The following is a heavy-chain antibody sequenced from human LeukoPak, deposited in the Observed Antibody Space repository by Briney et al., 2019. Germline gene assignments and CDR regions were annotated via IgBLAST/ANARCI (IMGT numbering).Heavy chain of an antibody. CDR3: ARGGGGITIFGVLSFEY. D-gene: IGHD3-3*01. CDR2: ISYSGST. J-gene: IGHJ4*02. CDR1: GDSISSYY. V-gene: IGHV4-59*01. Sequence: SETLSLTCTVSGDSISSYYWSWIRQPPGKGLEWIGYISYSGSTNYNPSLKSRVTISVDTSKNQFSLRLTSVTPADTAVYYCARGGGGITIFGVLSFEYWGQGTLVTVSS.